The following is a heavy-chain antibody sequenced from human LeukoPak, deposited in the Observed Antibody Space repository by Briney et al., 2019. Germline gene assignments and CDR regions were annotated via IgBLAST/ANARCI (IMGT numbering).Heavy chain of an antibody. CDR2: MNPNSGNT. CDR1: GYTFTSYD. V-gene: IGHV1-8*01. D-gene: IGHD3-9*01. Sequence: ASVKVSCKASGYTFTSYDINWVRQATGQGLEWMGWMNPNSGNTGYEQKFQGRVTMTRNTSIRIAYMELSSLRSEDTAVYYCARQKLMNGFVDYWGQGTLVAVSS. J-gene: IGHJ4*02. CDR3: ARQKLMNGFVDY.